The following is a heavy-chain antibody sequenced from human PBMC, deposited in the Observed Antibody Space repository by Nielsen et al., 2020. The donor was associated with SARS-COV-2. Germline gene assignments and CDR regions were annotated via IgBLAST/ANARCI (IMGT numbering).Heavy chain of an antibody. Sequence: SETLSLTCTVSGGSVSSGSYYWSWIRQPPGKGLEWIGYIYYSGSTNYNPSLKSRVTISVDTSKNQFSLKLSSVTAADTAVYYCARDLAVTRSVGDYWGQGTLVTVSS. CDR1: GGSVSSGSYY. V-gene: IGHV4-61*01. J-gene: IGHJ4*02. CDR3: ARDLAVTRSVGDY. D-gene: IGHD4-23*01. CDR2: IYYSGST.